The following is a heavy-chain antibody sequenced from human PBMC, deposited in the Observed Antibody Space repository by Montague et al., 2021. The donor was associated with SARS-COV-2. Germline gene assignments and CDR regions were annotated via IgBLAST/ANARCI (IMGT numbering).Heavy chain of an antibody. J-gene: IGHJ4*02. CDR1: CGSISSYY. CDR2: ISYTGNT. V-gene: IGHV4-34*01. D-gene: IGHD3-10*01. CDR3: ARTFDGFKHDN. Sequence: SETLSLTCAVFCGSISSYYWSWIRQVPGTGLEWIGEISYTGNTNYNPSLESRVTMSIDTSKKQFSLNLTSMTAADTAVYYCARTFDGFKHDNWGQGTLVAVSS.